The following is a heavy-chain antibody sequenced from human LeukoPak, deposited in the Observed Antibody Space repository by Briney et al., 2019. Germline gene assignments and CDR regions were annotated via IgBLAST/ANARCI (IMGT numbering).Heavy chain of an antibody. CDR3: ARDLVEGVTDDGFDI. V-gene: IGHV4-4*07. D-gene: IGHD1-14*01. CDR2: IYTSGST. CDR1: GGSISSYY. Sequence: SETLSLTCTVSGGSISSYYWSWIRQPAGRGLEWIGRIYTSGSTNYNPSLKSRVTMSVDTSKNQFSLKLSSVTAADTAVYYCARDLVEGVTDDGFDIWGQGTMVTVFS. J-gene: IGHJ3*02.